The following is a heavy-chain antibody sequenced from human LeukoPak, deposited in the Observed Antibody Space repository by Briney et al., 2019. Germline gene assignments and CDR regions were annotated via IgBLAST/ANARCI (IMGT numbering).Heavy chain of an antibody. V-gene: IGHV1-18*01. D-gene: IGHD2-2*01. CDR1: GYSFNTYG. Sequence: ASVKVSCKASGYSFNTYGISWVRQAPGQGLEWMGWVSADNGETNYAQKFQGRVTITRGTSTSTAYMELRNLRPDDTAVYYCARDYQLLLLWDCFDPWGQGTLVSVSS. CDR2: VSADNGET. CDR3: ARDYQLLLLWDCFDP. J-gene: IGHJ5*02.